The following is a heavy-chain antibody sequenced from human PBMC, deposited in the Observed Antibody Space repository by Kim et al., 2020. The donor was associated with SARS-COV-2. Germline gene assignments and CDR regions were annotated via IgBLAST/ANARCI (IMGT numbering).Heavy chain of an antibody. CDR3: AKEAVAGPQYFDY. Sequence: YADSVKGRFTISRDNSKNTLYLQMNSLRAEDTAVYYCAKEAVAGPQYFDYWGQGTLVTVSS. V-gene: IGHV3-23*01. J-gene: IGHJ4*02. D-gene: IGHD6-19*01.